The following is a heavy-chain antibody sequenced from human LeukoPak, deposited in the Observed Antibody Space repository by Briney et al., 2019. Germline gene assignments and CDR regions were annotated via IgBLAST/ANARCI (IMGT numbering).Heavy chain of an antibody. CDR1: GFTFSSYS. J-gene: IGHJ3*01. CDR3: ARDFGPRLYAFDV. V-gene: IGHV3-48*04. CDR2: ISVSSRNVI. Sequence: TGGSLRLSCAASGFTFSSYSMSWVRQAPGKGLEWLSYISVSSRNVIDYADSVKGRFTISRHDAKNSLYLQMNSLRAEDTAVYFCARDFGPRLYAFDVWGQGTMITASS. D-gene: IGHD3-16*01.